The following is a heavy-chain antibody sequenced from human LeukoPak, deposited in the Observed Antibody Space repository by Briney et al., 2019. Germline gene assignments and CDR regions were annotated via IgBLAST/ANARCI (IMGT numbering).Heavy chain of an antibody. CDR1: GFTFSYYA. J-gene: IGHJ4*02. CDR3: AKGPTYDSLPYYFDY. V-gene: IGHV3-64D*09. CDR2: ISSNGGST. Sequence: GGSLRLSCSAFGFTFSYYAMHWVRQAAGKGLEFVSGISSNGGSTYYADSLKGRFTVSRDNSNNTLYLQMSSLRAEDTAIYYCAKGPTYDSLPYYFDYWGQGTLVTVSS. D-gene: IGHD3-22*01.